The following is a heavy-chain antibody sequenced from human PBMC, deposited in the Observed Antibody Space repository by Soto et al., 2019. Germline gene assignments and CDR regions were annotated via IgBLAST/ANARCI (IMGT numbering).Heavy chain of an antibody. CDR1: GGSISSYY. J-gene: IGHJ2*01. Sequence: QVQLQESGPGLVKPSETLSLTCTVSGGSISSYYWSWIRQPPGKGLEWIGHIYYSGSTNYNPSLKSRVTISVDTSKNQFSLKLSSVTAADTAVYYCARGGDSGNFDLWGRGTLVTVSS. D-gene: IGHD2-21*02. CDR2: IYYSGST. V-gene: IGHV4-59*01. CDR3: ARGGDSGNFDL.